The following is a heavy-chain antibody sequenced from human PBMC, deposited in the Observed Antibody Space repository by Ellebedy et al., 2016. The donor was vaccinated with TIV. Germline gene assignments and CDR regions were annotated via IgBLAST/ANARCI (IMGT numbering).Heavy chain of an antibody. V-gene: IGHV1-46*01. CDR2: VNPGGSSA. J-gene: IGHJ4*02. CDR3: ARENVVGEERGGYFDY. CDR1: ADTLTTHY. D-gene: IGHD2/OR15-2a*01. Sequence: ASVTVSCXASADTLTTHYIHWVGQAPGQGLEWMGIVNPGGSSASYAQKFQGRVTMTRDTATNTFYMELNSPRSEDTAIYYCARENVVGEERGGYFDYWGQGTLVTVSS.